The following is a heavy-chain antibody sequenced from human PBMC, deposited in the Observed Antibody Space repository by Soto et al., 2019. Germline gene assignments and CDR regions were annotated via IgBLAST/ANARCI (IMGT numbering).Heavy chain of an antibody. J-gene: IGHJ4*02. D-gene: IGHD7-27*01. V-gene: IGHV4-59*01. CDR2: IYYSGST. CDR1: GGSISSYY. CDR3: ARRWGTSFDF. Sequence: SETLSLTCTVSGGSISSYYWSWIRQPPGKGLEWIGYIYYSGSTDYDPSLKSRVTISVDTSKNQFSLKLSSVTAADTAVYYCARRWGTSFDFWGQGTLVTVSS.